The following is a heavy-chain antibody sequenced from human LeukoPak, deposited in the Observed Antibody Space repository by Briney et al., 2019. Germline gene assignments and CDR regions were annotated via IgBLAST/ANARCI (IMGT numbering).Heavy chain of an antibody. CDR2: IYYSGST. CDR3: ARRNDVFDI. V-gene: IGHV4-59*08. CDR1: GGSISSYY. Sequence: PSETLSLTCTVSGGSISSYYWSWIRQPPGKGLEWIGYIYYSGSTNYNPSLKSRVTISVDTSKIQFSLRLNSVTAADTAVYYCARRNDVFDIWGQGTMVTVSS. J-gene: IGHJ3*02.